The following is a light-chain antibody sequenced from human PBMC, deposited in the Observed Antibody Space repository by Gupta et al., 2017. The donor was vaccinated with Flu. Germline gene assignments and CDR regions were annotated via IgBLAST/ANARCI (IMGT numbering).Light chain of an antibody. CDR2: EVS. CDR3: MQSLQLPLT. Sequence: DIVLTQAPFSLSVAPGQPASISCKSSRSLLHSDGKTYLYWYLKRPGQPPQLLISEVSNRFSGVPDRFSGSGSGTDFTLKISRVEAEDVGLYYCMQSLQLPLTFGGGSKVEIK. V-gene: IGKV2D-29*01. J-gene: IGKJ4*01. CDR1: RSLLHSDGKTY.